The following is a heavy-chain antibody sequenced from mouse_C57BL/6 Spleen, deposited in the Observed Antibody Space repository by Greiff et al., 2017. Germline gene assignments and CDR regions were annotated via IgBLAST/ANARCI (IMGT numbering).Heavy chain of an antibody. CDR3: AREGDWYFDV. CDR2: INPNNGGT. Sequence: VQLKHSGPELVKPGASVKISCKASGYTFTDYYMNWVKQSHGKSLEWIGDINPNNGGTSYNQKFKGKATLTVDKSSSTAYMELRSLTSEDSAVYYCAREGDWYFDVWGTGTTVTVSS. V-gene: IGHV1-26*01. CDR1: GYTFTDYY. J-gene: IGHJ1*03.